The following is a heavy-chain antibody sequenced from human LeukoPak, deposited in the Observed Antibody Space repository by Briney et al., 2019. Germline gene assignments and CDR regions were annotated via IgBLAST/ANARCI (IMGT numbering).Heavy chain of an antibody. D-gene: IGHD3-10*01. CDR2: ISSSGSTI. Sequence: PGGSLRLSCAASGFTFSSYSMNWVRQAPGKGLEWVSYISSSGSTIYYADSVKGRFTISRDNAKNSLYLQMNSLRAEDTAVYYCARDKRKGRYYGSGSYYNPLDYWGQGTLVTVSS. CDR3: ARDKRKGRYYGSGSYYNPLDY. V-gene: IGHV3-48*04. J-gene: IGHJ4*02. CDR1: GFTFSSYS.